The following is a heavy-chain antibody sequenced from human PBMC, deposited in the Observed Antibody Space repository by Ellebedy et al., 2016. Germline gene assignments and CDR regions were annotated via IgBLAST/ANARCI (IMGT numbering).Heavy chain of an antibody. V-gene: IGHV3-23*01. CDR3: ATPGGYVGGFDQ. J-gene: IGHJ4*02. CDR2: ISGSGVGT. Sequence: GGSLRLSCAASGFTFSTSAMSWVRHAPGKGLEWVSAISGSGVGTYYADSVKGRFIISRDNSKNTLCLQMNSLRAEDTAVYYCATPGGYVGGFDQWGQGTLVIVSS. CDR1: GFTFSTSA. D-gene: IGHD6-13*01.